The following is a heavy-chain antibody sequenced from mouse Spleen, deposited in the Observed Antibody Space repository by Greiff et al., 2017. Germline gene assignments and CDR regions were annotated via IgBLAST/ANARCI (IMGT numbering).Heavy chain of an antibody. CDR2: IYPGSGST. Sequence: VQLQQPGAELVKPGASVKMSCKASGYTLTSYWITWGKQRPGQGLEWIGDIYPGSGSTNYNEKFKSKATLTVDTSSSTAYMQLSSLTSEDSAVYYCAREVVATDAMDYWGQGTSVTVSS. CDR3: AREVVATDAMDY. V-gene: IGHV1-55*01. J-gene: IGHJ4*01. D-gene: IGHD1-1*01. CDR1: GYTLTSYW.